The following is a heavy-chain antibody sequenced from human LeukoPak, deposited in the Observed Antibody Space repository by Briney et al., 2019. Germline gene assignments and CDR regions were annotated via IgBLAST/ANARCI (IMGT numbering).Heavy chain of an antibody. V-gene: IGHV3-48*01. D-gene: IGHD5-18*01. CDR1: GFTFSSYS. J-gene: IGHJ4*02. CDR2: ISGSSSTI. CDR3: AKGPSAMLGSPLDY. Sequence: GGSLRLSCAASGFTFSSYSMIWVRQAPGKGLEWVSYISGSSSTIYYADSVKGRFTISRDNAKNSLYLQMNSLRTEDTAVYYCAKGPSAMLGSPLDYWGQGTLVIVSS.